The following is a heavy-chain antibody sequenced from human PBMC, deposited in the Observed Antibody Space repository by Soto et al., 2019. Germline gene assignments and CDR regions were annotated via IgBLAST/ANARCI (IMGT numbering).Heavy chain of an antibody. CDR2: IYFTGNA. V-gene: IGHV4-39*01. Sequence: SETLSLTCSASGGSITSSSHFWGWVRQPPGKGLEWIGTIYFTGNAYYTPSLKGRLTMSIDTSKNEFSLRLNSVTAADTAVYYCAGQTFTIAAASYGRGNWFDPWGPGTLVTVSS. CDR3: AGQTFTIAAASYGRGNWFDP. J-gene: IGHJ5*02. D-gene: IGHD6-25*01. CDR1: GGSITSSSHF.